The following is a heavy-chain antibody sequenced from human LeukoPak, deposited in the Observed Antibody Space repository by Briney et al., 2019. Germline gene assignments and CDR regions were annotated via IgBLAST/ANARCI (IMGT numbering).Heavy chain of an antibody. V-gene: IGHV3-21*04. J-gene: IGHJ5*02. CDR3: AKLVVVANWFDP. CDR1: GFTFSSYS. CDR2: ISSSSSYI. D-gene: IGHD2-15*01. Sequence: GGSLRLSCAASGFTFSSYSMNWVRQAPGKGLEWVSSISSSSSYIYYADSVKGRFTISRDNSKNTLYLQMNSLRAEDTAVYYCAKLVVVANWFDPWGQGTLVTVSS.